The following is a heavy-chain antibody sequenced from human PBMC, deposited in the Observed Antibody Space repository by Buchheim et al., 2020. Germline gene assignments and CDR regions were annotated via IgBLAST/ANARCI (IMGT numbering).Heavy chain of an antibody. J-gene: IGHJ4*02. Sequence: EVQLVESGGALVQPGGSLRLSCATSGFTFTNYGMRWVRQAPGKGLEWVASVNQDGSGQYYVDSVKGRFTISRHNAKNSVYLQMNNLRAEDTAVYYCARVSDSSWGKFWGQGTL. CDR1: GFTFTNYG. V-gene: IGHV3-7*01. CDR3: ARVSDSSWGKF. CDR2: VNQDGSGQ. D-gene: IGHD7-27*01.